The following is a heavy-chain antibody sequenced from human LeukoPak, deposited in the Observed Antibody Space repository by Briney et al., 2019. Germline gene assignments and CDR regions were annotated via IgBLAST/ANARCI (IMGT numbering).Heavy chain of an antibody. CDR2: INHSGST. V-gene: IGHV4-34*01. CDR1: GGSFSGYY. J-gene: IGHJ4*02. Sequence: PSETLSLTCAVYGGSFSGYYWSWIRQPPGKGLEWIGEINHSGSTNYNPSFKSRVAISVDMSKNQFSLKMSSVTAADTAVYYCASHGYASSSSWVDYWGQGTLVTVSS. D-gene: IGHD6-13*01. CDR3: ASHGYASSSSWVDY.